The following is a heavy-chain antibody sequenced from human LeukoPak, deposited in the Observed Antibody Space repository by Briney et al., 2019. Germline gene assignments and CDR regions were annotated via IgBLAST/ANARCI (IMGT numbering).Heavy chain of an antibody. J-gene: IGHJ6*02. D-gene: IGHD6-13*01. CDR3: ARCIAAAGKVGASYYYYGMDV. CDR2: IYPGDSDT. V-gene: IGHV5-51*01. CDR1: GYSLTSYW. Sequence: GESLKFSCKGSGYSLTSYWIGWVRQMPGKGLEWMGIIYPGDSDTRYSPTFQGQVTISADKSISTAYLQWSSLKASDTAMYYCARCIAAAGKVGASYYYYGMDVWGQGTTVTVSS.